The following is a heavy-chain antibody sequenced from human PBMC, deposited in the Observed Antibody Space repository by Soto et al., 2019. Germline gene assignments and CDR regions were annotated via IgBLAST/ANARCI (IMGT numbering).Heavy chain of an antibody. Sequence: QLHLVQSGAVVKKPGASVTVSCSASGYPVTAYYMHWVRQAPGRGLEWMGGINPATGAAKYTQTFQGRANKTRDTAKSTVFMELSGLTSEHTAVFYCASGGGVGVAGSAAFDMWGQGTVVTVSS. V-gene: IGHV1-2*02. CDR3: ASGGGVGVAGSAAFDM. J-gene: IGHJ3*02. CDR1: GYPVTAYY. CDR2: INPATGAA. D-gene: IGHD3-3*01.